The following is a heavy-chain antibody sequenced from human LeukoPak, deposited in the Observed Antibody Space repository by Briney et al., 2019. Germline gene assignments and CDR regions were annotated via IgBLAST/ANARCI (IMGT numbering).Heavy chain of an antibody. J-gene: IGHJ6*03. CDR3: ARDRSMYSSGWYNYYMDV. D-gene: IGHD6-19*01. Sequence: SETLSLTCTVSGGSISSHYWSWMRQPPGKGLEWIGYIYYSGSTNYNPSLKSRVTISVDTSKNQFSLKLSSVTAADTAVYYCARDRSMYSSGWYNYYMDVWGKGTTVTVSS. CDR1: GGSISSHY. CDR2: IYYSGST. V-gene: IGHV4-59*11.